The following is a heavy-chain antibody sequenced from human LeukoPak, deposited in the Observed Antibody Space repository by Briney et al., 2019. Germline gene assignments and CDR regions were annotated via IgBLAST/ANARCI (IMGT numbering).Heavy chain of an antibody. CDR1: GDSISSSSYH. Sequence: PSETLSLTCTVSGDSISSSSYHWGWIRQPPGKGLEWIGSIYYSGSTYYNPSLKSRVILSVDTSKNQFSLKLSSVAAADTAVYYCARLGSGWYGYWGQGTMVTVSS. D-gene: IGHD6-19*01. CDR2: IYYSGST. V-gene: IGHV4-39*01. J-gene: IGHJ4*02. CDR3: ARLGSGWYGY.